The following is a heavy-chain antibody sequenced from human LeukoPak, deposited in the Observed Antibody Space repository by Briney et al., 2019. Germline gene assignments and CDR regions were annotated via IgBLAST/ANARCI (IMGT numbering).Heavy chain of an antibody. CDR1: GYTFTGYY. V-gene: IGHV1-46*01. CDR3: ARDHDYDYCLEI. D-gene: IGHD4-17*01. Sequence: GASVKVSCKASGYTFTGYYMHWVRQAPGQGLEWMGIINPSGGSTSYTQKFQGRVTMTRDMSTSTVYMELSSLRSEDTAVYYCARDHDYDYCLEIWGQGSLVTVSS. CDR2: INPSGGST. J-gene: IGHJ3*02.